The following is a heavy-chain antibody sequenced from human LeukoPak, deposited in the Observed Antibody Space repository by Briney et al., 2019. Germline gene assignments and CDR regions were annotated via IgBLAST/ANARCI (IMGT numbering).Heavy chain of an antibody. CDR2: MNPNSGNT. J-gene: IGHJ4*02. CDR1: GGTFSSYA. CDR3: ARGLFDFGGGSYSDY. D-gene: IGHD1-26*01. V-gene: IGHV1-8*02. Sequence: ASVKVSCKASGGTFSSYAISWVRQAPGQGLEWMGWMNPNSGNTGYAQKFQGRVTMTRNTSISTAYMELSSLRSEDTAVYYCARGLFDFGGGSYSDYWGQGTLVTVSS.